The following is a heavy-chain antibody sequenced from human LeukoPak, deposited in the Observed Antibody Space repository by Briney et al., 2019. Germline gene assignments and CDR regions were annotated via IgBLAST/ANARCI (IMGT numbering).Heavy chain of an antibody. CDR2: ISSGGSSM. D-gene: IGHD3-10*01. J-gene: IGHJ4*02. Sequence: GGSLRLSCAASGFTFSDYYMSWIRQAPGKGLEWVSYISSGGSSMFYADSVKGRFTISRDNGKNSLHLQMNSLRAEDTAVYHCARAKGSYSFDYWGQGTLVTVSS. V-gene: IGHV3-11*01. CDR1: GFTFSDYY. CDR3: ARAKGSYSFDY.